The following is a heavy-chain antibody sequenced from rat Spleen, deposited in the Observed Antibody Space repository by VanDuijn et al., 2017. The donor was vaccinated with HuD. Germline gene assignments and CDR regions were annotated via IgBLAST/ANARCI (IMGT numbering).Heavy chain of an antibody. CDR3: AREWRYFFDY. CDR2: IRHDGSST. J-gene: IGHJ2*01. CDR1: GFTFNNYW. V-gene: IGHV5-29*01. Sequence: EVQLVESGGGLVQPGRSMKLSCAASGFTFNNYWMTWVRQAPTKGLEWVATIRHDGSSTYYRDSVKGRFIISRDNAKDTLYLQMDSLRSEDTATYYCAREWRYFFDYWGQGVMVTVSS. D-gene: IGHD1-1*01.